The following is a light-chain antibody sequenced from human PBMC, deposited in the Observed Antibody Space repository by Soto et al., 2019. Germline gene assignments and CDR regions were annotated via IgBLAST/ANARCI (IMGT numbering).Light chain of an antibody. Sequence: QSVLTQPPSVSGAPGQRGTISCTGSGSNIGAGYDVHWYQQRPGTAPKLLVFGDSHRPSGVPDRFSGSKSGTSASLAITGLQAEDEGDYYCQSYDSTLDARYVFGTGTKLTVL. CDR1: GSNIGAGYD. J-gene: IGLJ1*01. V-gene: IGLV1-40*01. CDR3: QSYDSTLDARYV. CDR2: GDS.